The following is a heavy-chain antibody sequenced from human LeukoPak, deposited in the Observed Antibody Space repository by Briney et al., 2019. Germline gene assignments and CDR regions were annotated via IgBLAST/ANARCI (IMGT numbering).Heavy chain of an antibody. V-gene: IGHV3-66*02. Sequence: GFLRLSRAASGFKVRKDYISWVRQASGKGPEWVSVVCSGGRTYYADSVRGRFTISSDKAKNTVFLQMNSLISEDTAVYYCARVDSSGYHHMDVWGKGTTVTVSS. CDR2: VCSGGRT. D-gene: IGHD3-10*01. CDR1: GFKVRKDY. J-gene: IGHJ6*03. CDR3: ARVDSSGYHHMDV.